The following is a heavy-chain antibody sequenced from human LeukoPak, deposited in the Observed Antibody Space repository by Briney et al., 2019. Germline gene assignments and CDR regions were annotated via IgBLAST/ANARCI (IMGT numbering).Heavy chain of an antibody. D-gene: IGHD3-22*01. CDR3: ARGGYYYDSSGYRH. J-gene: IGHJ4*02. CDR2: INHSGST. Sequence: SETLSLTCAVYGGSFSGYYWSWIRQPPGKGLEWMGEINHSGSTNYNPSLKSRVTISVDTSKNQSSLKLISVTAADTAVYYCARGGYYYDSSGYRHWGQGTLVTVSS. CDR1: GGSFSGYY. V-gene: IGHV4-34*01.